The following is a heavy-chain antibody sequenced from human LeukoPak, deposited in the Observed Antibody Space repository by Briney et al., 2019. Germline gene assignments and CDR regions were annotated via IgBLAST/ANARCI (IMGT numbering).Heavy chain of an antibody. CDR1: GYTFTGYY. Sequence: ASVKVSCKASGYTFTGYYMHWVRQAPGQGLEWMGRINPNSGGTNYAQKFQGRVTITTDESTSTAYMELSSLRSEDTAVYYCAREGLTYYYDSSGYSDEPLFDYWGQGTLVTVSS. D-gene: IGHD3-22*01. V-gene: IGHV1-2*06. CDR2: INPNSGGT. J-gene: IGHJ4*02. CDR3: AREGLTYYYDSSGYSDEPLFDY.